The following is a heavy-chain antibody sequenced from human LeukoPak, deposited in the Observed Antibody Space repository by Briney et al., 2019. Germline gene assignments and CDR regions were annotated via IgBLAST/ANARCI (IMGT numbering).Heavy chain of an antibody. D-gene: IGHD6-13*01. CDR1: GFTFSSYA. Sequence: GGSLRLSCAASGFTFSSYAMSWVRQAPGKGLEWVSAISGSGGSTYYADSVKGRFTISRDNSKNTLYLQMNSLRAEDTAVYYCAKDESSSWHRTTDYWGQGTLVTVSS. V-gene: IGHV3-23*01. CDR3: AKDESSSWHRTTDY. J-gene: IGHJ4*02. CDR2: ISGSGGST.